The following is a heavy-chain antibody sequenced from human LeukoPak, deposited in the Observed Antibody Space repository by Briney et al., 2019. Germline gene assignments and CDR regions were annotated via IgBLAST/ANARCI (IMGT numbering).Heavy chain of an antibody. Sequence: SVKVSCKASGGTFSSYAISWVRQAPGQGLEWMGGIIPIFGTANYAQKFQGRVTITTDESTSTAYMELSSLRSEDTAVYYCARASLYCSSTSCYFSLFGPWGQGTLVTVSS. CDR1: GGTFSSYA. V-gene: IGHV1-69*05. D-gene: IGHD2-2*01. CDR3: ARASLYCSSTSCYFSLFGP. CDR2: IIPIFGTA. J-gene: IGHJ5*02.